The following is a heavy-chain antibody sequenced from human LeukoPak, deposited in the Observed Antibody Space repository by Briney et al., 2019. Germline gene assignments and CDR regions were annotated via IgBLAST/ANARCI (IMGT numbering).Heavy chain of an antibody. CDR2: INHSGST. V-gene: IGHV4-34*01. CDR1: GGSFSGNY. CDR3: ARGFGDYDRSAYLVY. Sequence: SETLSLTCAVYGGSFSGNYWSWIRQPPGKGLEWIGEINHSGSTNYNPSLKSRVTISVDTSKNQFSLKLRSVTAADTAVYYCARGFGDYDRSAYLVYWGQGTLVTVSS. D-gene: IGHD3-22*01. J-gene: IGHJ4*02.